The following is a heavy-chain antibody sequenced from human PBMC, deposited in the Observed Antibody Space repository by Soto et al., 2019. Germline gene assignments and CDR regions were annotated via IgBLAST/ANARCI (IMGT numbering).Heavy chain of an antibody. D-gene: IGHD4-17*01. CDR1: GGSISSSGYS. CDR2: IYHTGST. V-gene: IGHV4-30-2*05. J-gene: IGHJ4*02. Sequence: PSETLSRTCAVPGGSISSSGYSWSWIRQPPGKGLEWIGYIYHTGSTYYNPSLKSRVTISVDPSKNHVSLKVTSVTAADTAVYSCVRSGDDYGSYIDYWGQGTLVTVSS. CDR3: VRSGDDYGSYIDY.